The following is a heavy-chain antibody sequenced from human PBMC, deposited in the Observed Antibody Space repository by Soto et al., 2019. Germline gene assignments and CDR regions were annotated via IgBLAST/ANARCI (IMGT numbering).Heavy chain of an antibody. CDR3: AKDGGGGLLWFGELTYYYGMDV. J-gene: IGHJ6*02. CDR2: ISGSGGST. CDR1: GSTFSSYA. V-gene: IGHV3-23*01. D-gene: IGHD3-10*01. Sequence: GGSLRLSCAASGSTFSSYAMSWVRQAPGKGLEWVSAISGSGGSTYYADSVKGRFTISRDNSKNTLYLQMNSLRAEDTAVYYCAKDGGGGLLWFGELTYYYGMDVWGQGTTVTVS.